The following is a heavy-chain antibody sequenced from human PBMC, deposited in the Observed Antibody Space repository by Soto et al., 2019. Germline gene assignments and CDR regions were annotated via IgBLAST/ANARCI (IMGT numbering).Heavy chain of an antibody. D-gene: IGHD4-17*01. CDR1: GFTFTSFT. Sequence: EVQLLQSGGALVQPGGSLRLSCAASGFTFTSFTMNWVRQAPGKGLEWASAISGSGYNTYDADSVRGRFTISRDNSKNMLYLQMNSLRGDDTAVYFCAKSIRTTLSVYDYWGQGALVTVSS. CDR2: ISGSGYNT. V-gene: IGHV3-23*01. CDR3: AKSIRTTLSVYDY. J-gene: IGHJ4*02.